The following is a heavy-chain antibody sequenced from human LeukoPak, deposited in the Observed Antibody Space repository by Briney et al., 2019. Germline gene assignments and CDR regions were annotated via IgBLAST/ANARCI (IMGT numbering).Heavy chain of an antibody. CDR2: INPSGGST. Sequence: ASVKVSCKASGYTSTSYYMHWVRQAPGQGLEWMGIINPSGGSTSYAQKFQGRVTMTRDTSTSTVYMELSSLRSEDTAVYYCARDLVADTAMVPVPYGMDVWGQGTTVTVSS. D-gene: IGHD5-18*01. CDR1: GYTSTSYY. CDR3: ARDLVADTAMVPVPYGMDV. V-gene: IGHV1-46*01. J-gene: IGHJ6*02.